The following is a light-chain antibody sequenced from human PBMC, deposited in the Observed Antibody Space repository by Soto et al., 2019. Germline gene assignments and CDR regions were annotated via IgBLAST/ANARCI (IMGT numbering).Light chain of an antibody. CDR2: DAS. CDR3: QQYDNLPRR. V-gene: IGKV1-33*01. J-gene: IGKJ3*01. CDR1: QDISNY. Sequence: DLQMTQSPSSLSASVGDRVTITCQASQDISNYLNWYQQKPGKAPKLLIYDASNLETGVPSRFSGSGSGTDFTFTISSLQPEDIATYYCQQYDNLPRRFGPGTKVDIK.